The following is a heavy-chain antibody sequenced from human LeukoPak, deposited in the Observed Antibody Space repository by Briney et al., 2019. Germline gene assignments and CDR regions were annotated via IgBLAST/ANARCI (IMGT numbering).Heavy chain of an antibody. CDR2: IRNDGAKT. CDR1: TFTFSDYG. J-gene: IGHJ6*03. Sequence: GGTLRLSCVGSTFTFSDYGMHWVRQAPGKGLEWVAFIRNDGAKTYYADSAKGRFTISRDNSRNTLYLQMNSLTAEDTAVFYCAKDGVILAPGVYWYMDVWGRGTTVTVSS. D-gene: IGHD3-16*02. V-gene: IGHV3-30*02. CDR3: AKDGVILAPGVYWYMDV.